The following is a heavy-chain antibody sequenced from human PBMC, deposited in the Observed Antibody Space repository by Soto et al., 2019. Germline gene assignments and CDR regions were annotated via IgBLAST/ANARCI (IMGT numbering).Heavy chain of an antibody. CDR2: ISSSSSYI. D-gene: IGHD5-12*01. J-gene: IGHJ4*02. Sequence: GGSLRLSCAASGFTFSSYSMNWVRQAPGKGLEWVSSISSSSSYIYYADSVKGRFTISRGNAKNSLYLQMNSLRAEDTAVYYCVCLLEKKSRDGYNVGRYFDYWGQGTLVTVSS. CDR3: VCLLEKKSRDGYNVGRYFDY. CDR1: GFTFSSYS. V-gene: IGHV3-21*01.